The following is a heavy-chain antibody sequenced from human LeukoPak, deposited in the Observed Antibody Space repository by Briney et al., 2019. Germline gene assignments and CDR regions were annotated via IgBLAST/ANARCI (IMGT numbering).Heavy chain of an antibody. CDR3: ARGPKTAVTGYFDY. J-gene: IGHJ4*02. D-gene: IGHD6-13*01. V-gene: IGHV4-61*03. CDR1: SGSISTSNYY. CDR2: IYYSGNT. Sequence: SETLSLTCTVSSGSISTSNYYWGWIRQPPGKGLEWIGYIYYSGNTNYNPSLKSRVTISVDTSNNHFSLKLTSVTAADTAIYYCARGPKTAVTGYFDYWGQGTLVTVSS.